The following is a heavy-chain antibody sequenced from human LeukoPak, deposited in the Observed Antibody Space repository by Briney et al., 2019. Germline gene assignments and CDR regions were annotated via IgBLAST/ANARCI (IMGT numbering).Heavy chain of an antibody. Sequence: GGSLRLSCAASGFTVSSNYMGWVRQAPGKGLEWVSVIYGGGSTYYADSVKGRFTISRDNAKNSLYLQMNSLRAEDTAVYYCASGMRVGPNIWGQGTLVTVSS. D-gene: IGHD1-26*01. CDR1: GFTVSSNY. V-gene: IGHV3-53*01. CDR2: IYGGGST. J-gene: IGHJ4*02. CDR3: ASGMRVGPNI.